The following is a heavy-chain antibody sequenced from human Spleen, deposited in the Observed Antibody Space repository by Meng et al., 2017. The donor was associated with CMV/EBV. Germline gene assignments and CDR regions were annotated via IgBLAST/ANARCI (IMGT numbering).Heavy chain of an antibody. D-gene: IGHD5-12*01. J-gene: IGHJ4*02. CDR1: GFTVSSYA. Sequence: VQLVESGGGLIQPGGSLRLSCAASGFTVSSYAMHWVRQAPGKGLEWVAVISYDGSNKYYADSVKGRFTISRDNSKNTLYLQMNSLRAEDTAVYYCASGSLRFDYWGQGTLVTVSS. V-gene: IGHV3-30-3*01. CDR3: ASGSLRFDY. CDR2: ISYDGSNK.